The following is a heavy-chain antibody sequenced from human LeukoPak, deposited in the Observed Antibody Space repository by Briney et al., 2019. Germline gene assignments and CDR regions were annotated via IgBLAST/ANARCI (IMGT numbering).Heavy chain of an antibody. D-gene: IGHD2-15*01. CDR2: IYYSGST. Sequence: SETLSLTCTVSGGSISSYYWSWIRQPPGKGLEWIGYIYYSGSTNYNPSLKSRVTISVDTSKNQFSLKLGSVTAADTAVYYCARQGGGANDYYYGMDVWGQGTTVTVSS. CDR1: GGSISSYY. J-gene: IGHJ6*02. V-gene: IGHV4-59*08. CDR3: ARQGGGANDYYYGMDV.